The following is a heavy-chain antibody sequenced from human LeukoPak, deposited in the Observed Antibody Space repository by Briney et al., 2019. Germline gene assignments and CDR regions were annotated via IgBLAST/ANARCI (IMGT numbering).Heavy chain of an antibody. Sequence: SVKVSYKASGYTFTNYSMNWVRQAPGQGLEGMGRINTNTGNPTYAQGIPGRFVFSLDKSVNTAYLQISSLKAEDTAVYYCARDPYCSGGSCPYNWFDPWGQGTLVTVSS. CDR1: GYTFTNYS. D-gene: IGHD2-15*01. V-gene: IGHV7-4-1*02. J-gene: IGHJ5*02. CDR3: ARDPYCSGGSCPYNWFDP. CDR2: INTNTGNP.